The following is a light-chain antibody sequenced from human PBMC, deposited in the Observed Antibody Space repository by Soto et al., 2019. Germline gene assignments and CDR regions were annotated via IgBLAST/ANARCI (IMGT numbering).Light chain of an antibody. J-gene: IGKJ2*01. CDR1: QSVSSSY. CDR3: QQYGSSPPYT. CDR2: VAS. Sequence: EIVVTQSPGTLSLSPGERATLSCRASQSVSSSYLAWYQQKPGQAPRLLIYVASSRATGIPDRISGSGSGPDYALTISRLEPEDFAVYDCQQYGSSPPYTFGQGTKLQI. V-gene: IGKV3-20*01.